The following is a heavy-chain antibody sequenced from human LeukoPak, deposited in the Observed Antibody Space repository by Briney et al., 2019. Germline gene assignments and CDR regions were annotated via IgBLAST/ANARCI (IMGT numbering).Heavy chain of an antibody. J-gene: IGHJ4*02. D-gene: IGHD5-18*01. Sequence: SQTLSLTCAISGDTVSSNSAAWNWIRQSPSRGLEWLGRTYYRSKWYNDYALSVKTRITFNSDTSKNQFSLQLNSVTPEDTAVYYCARGAVTANSFDFWGQGILVTVSS. CDR2: TYYRSKWYN. CDR1: GDTVSSNSAA. V-gene: IGHV6-1*01. CDR3: ARGAVTANSFDF.